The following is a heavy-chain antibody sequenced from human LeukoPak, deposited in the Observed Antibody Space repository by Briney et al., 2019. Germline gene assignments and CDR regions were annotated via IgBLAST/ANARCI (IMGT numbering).Heavy chain of an antibody. CDR1: GFSFSSYT. Sequence: GESQRLSCTASGFSFSSYTMMWFRQAPGKGLEWVSTLTSSDGAAYYADSVKGRFSISRDNSKDTLYLQMNSLGPEDTAVYYCAKGAPHDTVDWFDPWAREPWSPSLQ. V-gene: IGHV3-23*01. CDR2: LTSSDGAA. J-gene: IGHJ5*02. D-gene: IGHD5-18*01. CDR3: AKGAPHDTVDWFDP.